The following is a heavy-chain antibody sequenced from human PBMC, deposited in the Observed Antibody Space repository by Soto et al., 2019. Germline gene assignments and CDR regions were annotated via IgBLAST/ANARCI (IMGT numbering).Heavy chain of an antibody. CDR2: IDWDDDK. V-gene: IGHV2-70*01. CDR3: ARGVGDLLWKARPYYFDY. D-gene: IGHD3-10*01. CDR1: GFSLSTSGMC. J-gene: IGHJ4*02. Sequence: SGPTLVNPAQTLTLTCTFSGFSLSTSGMCVSWIRQPPGKALEWLALIDWDDDKYYSTSLKTRLTISKDTSKNQVVLTMTNMDPVDTATYYCARGVGDLLWKARPYYFDYWGQGTLVTVSS.